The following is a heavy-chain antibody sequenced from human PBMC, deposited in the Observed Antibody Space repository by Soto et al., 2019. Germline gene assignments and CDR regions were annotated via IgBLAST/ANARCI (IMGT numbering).Heavy chain of an antibody. V-gene: IGHV3-7*01. CDR1: GFTFSSYW. Sequence: GGSLRLSCAASGFTFSSYWMSWVRQAPGKGLEWVANIKQDGSEKYYVDSVKGRFTISRDNAKNSLYLQMNSLRAEDTAVYYCARGLDCSGGSCYFPYYYGMDVWGQGTTVTVSS. CDR2: IKQDGSEK. D-gene: IGHD2-15*01. CDR3: ARGLDCSGGSCYFPYYYGMDV. J-gene: IGHJ6*02.